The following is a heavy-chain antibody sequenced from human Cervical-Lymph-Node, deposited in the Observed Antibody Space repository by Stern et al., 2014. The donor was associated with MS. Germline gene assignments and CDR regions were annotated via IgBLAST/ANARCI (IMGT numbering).Heavy chain of an antibody. V-gene: IGHV4-39*01. CDR1: GGSISSSSYY. CDR3: ARRGAFDI. J-gene: IGHJ3*02. D-gene: IGHD3-10*01. CDR2: IYYSGST. Sequence: QVQLQESGPGLVKPSETLSLTCTVSGGSISSSSYYWGWIRQPPGKGLEWIGSIYYSGSTYYNPSLNSRVTISVDTSKNQFSLKLSSVTAADTAVYYCARRGAFDIWGQGTMVTGSS.